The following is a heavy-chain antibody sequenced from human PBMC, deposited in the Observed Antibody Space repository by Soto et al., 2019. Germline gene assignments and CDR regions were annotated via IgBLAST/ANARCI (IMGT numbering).Heavy chain of an antibody. J-gene: IGHJ3*02. CDR2: ISYDGRNE. Sequence: PGGSLRLSCAASGFTISSSAMHWVRQAPGKGLEWVAVISYDGRNEYYADSMKGRSTVSRDISRNTLDLQMKGLRAEDTAMYYCAREGGGGAFDIWGQGTVVTVSS. CDR3: AREGGGGAFDI. D-gene: IGHD2-15*01. V-gene: IGHV3-30*04. CDR1: GFTISSSA.